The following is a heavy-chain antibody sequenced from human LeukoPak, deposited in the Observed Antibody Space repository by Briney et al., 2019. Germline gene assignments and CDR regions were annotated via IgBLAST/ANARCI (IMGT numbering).Heavy chain of an antibody. Sequence: GASVKVSCKASGYTFTGYYMHWVRQAPGQGLEGLGWINPNSGGTNYAQKFQGRVTMTRDTSISTAYMELSRRRSDDTAVYYCARVSTMVRGVIIRYFDYWGQGTLVIVSS. CDR3: ARVSTMVRGVIIRYFDY. J-gene: IGHJ4*02. D-gene: IGHD3-10*01. CDR2: INPNSGGT. V-gene: IGHV1-2*02. CDR1: GYTFTGYY.